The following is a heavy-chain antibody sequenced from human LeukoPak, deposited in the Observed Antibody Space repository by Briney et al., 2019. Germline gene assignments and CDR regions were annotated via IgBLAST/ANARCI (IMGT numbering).Heavy chain of an antibody. D-gene: IGHD3-22*01. CDR3: AKSVVVITTYYFDY. Sequence: PGGSLRLSCAASGFTFSSYGMNWVRQAPGKGLERVAFIRYDGNNRYYADSVKGRFTISRDNSKNTLYLQMNSLRAEDTAVYYCAKSVVVITTYYFDYWGQGTLVTVSS. CDR2: IRYDGNNR. J-gene: IGHJ4*02. V-gene: IGHV3-30*02. CDR1: GFTFSSYG.